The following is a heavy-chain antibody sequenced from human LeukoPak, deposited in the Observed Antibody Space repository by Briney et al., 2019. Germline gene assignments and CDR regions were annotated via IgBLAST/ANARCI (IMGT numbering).Heavy chain of an antibody. CDR2: INHSGST. Sequence: MSSETLSLTCAVYGGSFSGYYWSWIRQPPGKGLEWIGEINHSGSTNYNPSLKSRVTISVDTSKNQFSLKLSSVTAADTAVYYCARAVTIFGVVTHRKNWFDPWGQGTLVTVSS. D-gene: IGHD3-3*01. CDR1: GGSFSGYY. J-gene: IGHJ5*02. V-gene: IGHV4-34*01. CDR3: ARAVTIFGVVTHRKNWFDP.